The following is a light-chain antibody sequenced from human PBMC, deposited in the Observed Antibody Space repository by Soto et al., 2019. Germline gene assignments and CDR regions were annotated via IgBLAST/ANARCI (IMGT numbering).Light chain of an antibody. CDR3: QQFFNYPRT. V-gene: IGKV1-8*01. Sequence: AIRMTQSPSSFSASTGDRVSITCRATQDIGRYLAWYQQIPGKAPKLLIYYASDLQAGVPSRLSGSGYGTDFTLTFGYLQSEDFGTYYCQQFFNYPRTFGQWTIVEIK. CDR1: QDIGRY. CDR2: YAS. J-gene: IGKJ1*01.